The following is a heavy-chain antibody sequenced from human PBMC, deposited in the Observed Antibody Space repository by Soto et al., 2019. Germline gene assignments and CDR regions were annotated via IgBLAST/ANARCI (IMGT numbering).Heavy chain of an antibody. Sequence: PSETLSLTCAVSGSSISSGGYSWSWIRQPPGKGLEWIGYIYHSGSTYYNPSLKSRVTISVDRSKNQFSLKLSSVTAADTAVYYWARAVVPAAWRYFDYWGQGTLVTVSS. V-gene: IGHV4-30-2*01. D-gene: IGHD2-2*01. J-gene: IGHJ4*02. CDR3: ARAVVPAAWRYFDY. CDR2: IYHSGST. CDR1: GSSISSGGYS.